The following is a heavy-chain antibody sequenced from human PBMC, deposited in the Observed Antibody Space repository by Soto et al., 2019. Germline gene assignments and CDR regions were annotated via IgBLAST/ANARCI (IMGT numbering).Heavy chain of an antibody. V-gene: IGHV3-11*01. CDR2: ISSSGSTI. J-gene: IGHJ6*02. CDR1: GFTFSDYY. Sequence: VQLLESGGGLVQPGGSLRLSCAASGFTFSDYYMSWIRQAPGKGLEWVSYISSSGSTIYYADSVKGRFTISRDNAKNSLYLQMNSLRAEDTAVYYCARGDYYDSSGYYYSYYGMDVWGQGTTVTVSS. D-gene: IGHD3-22*01. CDR3: ARGDYYDSSGYYYSYYGMDV.